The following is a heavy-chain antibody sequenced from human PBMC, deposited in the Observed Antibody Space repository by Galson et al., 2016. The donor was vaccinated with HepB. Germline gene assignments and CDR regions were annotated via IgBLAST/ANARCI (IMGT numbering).Heavy chain of an antibody. CDR2: IYWDDDK. V-gene: IGHV2-5*02. J-gene: IGHJ4*03. CDR1: GISLINSGLG. CDR3: AHRFRGSGYSGGYLDD. Sequence: PALVKPTQNLTLTCTLSGISLINSGLGVGWIRQPPGKAPEWLALIYWDDDKRYTSSLESRLTITRDTSNNQVVLTMTNMDPVDTAAYYCAHRFRGSGYSGGYLDDWGQGTLVTVSS. D-gene: IGHD3-22*01.